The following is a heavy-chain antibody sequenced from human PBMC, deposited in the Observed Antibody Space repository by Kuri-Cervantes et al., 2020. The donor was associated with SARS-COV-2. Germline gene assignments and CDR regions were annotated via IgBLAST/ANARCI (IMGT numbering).Heavy chain of an antibody. CDR2: INQSGGT. Sequence: SETLSLTCAVYGGSFSGYSWTWIRQSPGKGLEWIGEINQSGGTNYNPSLKSRVTISPDTSKNQFSLKLSSVTAADTAVYYCARGVRFLDPKYYYFYYYMDVWGKGTTVTVSS. V-gene: IGHV4-34*01. D-gene: IGHD3-3*01. J-gene: IGHJ6*03. CDR3: ARGVRFLDPKYYYFYYYMDV. CDR1: GGSFSGYS.